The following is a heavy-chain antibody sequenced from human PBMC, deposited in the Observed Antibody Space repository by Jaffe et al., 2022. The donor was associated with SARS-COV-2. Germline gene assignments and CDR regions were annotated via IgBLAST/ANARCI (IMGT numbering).Heavy chain of an antibody. V-gene: IGHV3-64*01. CDR3: ARDIVVVLNHYYYYYYGMDV. Sequence: EVQLVESGGGLVQPGGSLRLSCAASGFTFSSYAMHWVRQAPGKGLEYVSAISSNGGSTYYANSVKGRFTISRDNSKNTLYLQMGSLRAEDMAVYYCARDIVVVLNHYYYYYYGMDVWGQGTTVTVSS. CDR2: ISSNGGST. D-gene: IGHD2-21*01. J-gene: IGHJ6*02. CDR1: GFTFSSYA.